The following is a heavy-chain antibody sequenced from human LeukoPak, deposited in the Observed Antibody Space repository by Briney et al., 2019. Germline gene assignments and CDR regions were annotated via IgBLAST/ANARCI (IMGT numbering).Heavy chain of an antibody. CDR1: GFTFSSYA. V-gene: IGHV3-23*01. D-gene: IGHD5-18*01. CDR3: AKSDIAMVSYPAGSPVVGMDV. J-gene: IGHJ6*02. Sequence: PGGSLRLSCAASGFTFSSYAMSWVRQAPGKGLEWVSAISGSGGSTYYADSVKGRFTISRDNSKNTLYLQMNSLRAEDTAVYYCAKSDIAMVSYPAGSPVVGMDVWGQGTTVTVSS. CDR2: ISGSGGST.